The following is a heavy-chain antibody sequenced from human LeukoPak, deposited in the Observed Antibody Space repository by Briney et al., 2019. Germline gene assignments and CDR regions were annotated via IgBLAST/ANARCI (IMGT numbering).Heavy chain of an antibody. CDR3: AINYYGSGSYYHY. CDR1: GGTFSSDT. J-gene: IGHJ4*02. D-gene: IGHD3-10*01. CDR2: ISPMFGTA. V-gene: IGHV1-69*13. Sequence: SVKVSCKASGGTFSSDTISWVRQAPGQGLEWMGGISPMFGTANHAQKFQGRVRITADESTSTAYMELSSLRSEDTAVYYCAINYYGSGSYYHYWGQGTLVTVSS.